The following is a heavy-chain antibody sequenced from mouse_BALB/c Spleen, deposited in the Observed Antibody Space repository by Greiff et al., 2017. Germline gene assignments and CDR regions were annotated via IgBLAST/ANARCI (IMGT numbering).Heavy chain of an antibody. CDR2: INPSSGYT. CDR3: ARDYGYDYYAMDY. Sequence: VKLLESGAELARPGASVKMSCKASGYTFTSYTMHWVKQRPGQGLEWIGYINPSSGYTNYNQKFKDKATLTADKSSSTAYMQLSSLTSEDSAVYYCARDYGYDYYAMDYWGQGTSVTVSS. D-gene: IGHD1-2*01. CDR1: GYTFTSYT. J-gene: IGHJ4*01. V-gene: IGHV1-4*01.